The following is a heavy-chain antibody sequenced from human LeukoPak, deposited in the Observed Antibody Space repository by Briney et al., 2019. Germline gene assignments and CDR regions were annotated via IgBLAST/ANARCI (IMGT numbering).Heavy chain of an antibody. CDR2: IYYSGST. CDR1: GYSISSSSYY. Sequence: SATLSLTCSVSGYSISSSSYYWGWIRQPPGNGLEWIGSIYYSGSTYYNPSLKSRVTISVDTSKNQFSLKLSSVTAADTAVYYCARRNSYYGSGSYNDYWGQGTLVTVSS. D-gene: IGHD3-10*01. CDR3: ARRNSYYGSGSYNDY. J-gene: IGHJ4*02. V-gene: IGHV4-39*01.